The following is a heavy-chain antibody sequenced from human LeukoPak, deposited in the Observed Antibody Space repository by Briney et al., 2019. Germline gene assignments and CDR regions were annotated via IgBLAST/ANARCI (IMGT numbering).Heavy chain of an antibody. CDR3: AKEPLWLHLGMDV. D-gene: IGHD5-18*01. Sequence: GGSLRLSCAASGFTFSSYGMHWVRQAPGKGLEWVAVISYDGSNKYYADSVKGRFTISRDNSKNTLYLQMNSLRAEDTAVYYCAKEPLWLHLGMDVWGQGTTVTVSS. J-gene: IGHJ6*02. CDR1: GFTFSSYG. CDR2: ISYDGSNK. V-gene: IGHV3-30*18.